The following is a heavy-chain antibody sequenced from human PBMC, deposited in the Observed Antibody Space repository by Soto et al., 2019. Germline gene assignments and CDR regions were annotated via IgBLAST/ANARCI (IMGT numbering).Heavy chain of an antibody. CDR1: GGTFSSYS. D-gene: IGHD1-26*01. J-gene: IGHJ4*02. Sequence: QVQLVQSGAEVKKPGSSVKVSCKASGGTFSSYSINWVRQAPGQGLEWMGEIIPIFGTANYAQKFQGRVTITADESTSTAYMDLSSLRSEYTAVYYCARDGGRHSGGIDYWGQGTLVTVSS. CDR3: ARDGGRHSGGIDY. V-gene: IGHV1-69*01. CDR2: IIPIFGTA.